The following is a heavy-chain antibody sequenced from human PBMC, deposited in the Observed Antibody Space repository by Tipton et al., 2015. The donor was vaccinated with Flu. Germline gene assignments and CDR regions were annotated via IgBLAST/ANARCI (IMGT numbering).Heavy chain of an antibody. V-gene: IGHV4-38-2*01. CDR3: ARADNSGYYGWPYYFDY. D-gene: IGHD3-22*01. CDR1: GDSIGSSYY. CDR2: TSHSGST. Sequence: TLSLTCSVSGDSIGSSYYWGWIRLPPGKGLEWIGETSHSGSTNYNPSLKSRVTISLDKSKNRFSLRLSSVTAADTAVYYCARADNSGYYGWPYYFDYWGQGTLVTVSS. J-gene: IGHJ4*02.